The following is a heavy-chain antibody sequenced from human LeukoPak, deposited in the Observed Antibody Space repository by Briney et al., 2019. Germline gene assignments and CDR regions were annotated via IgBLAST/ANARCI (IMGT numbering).Heavy chain of an antibody. CDR3: ARDRFYYDFWSGYYPRDYYMDV. Sequence: SETLSLTCAVYGGSFSGYYWSWIRQPPGKGLEWIGEINHSGSTNYNPSLKSRVTISVDTSKNQFSLKLSSVTAADTAVYYCARDRFYYDFWSGYYPRDYYMDVWGKETTVTVSS. CDR2: INHSGST. D-gene: IGHD3-3*01. J-gene: IGHJ6*03. V-gene: IGHV4-34*01. CDR1: GGSFSGYY.